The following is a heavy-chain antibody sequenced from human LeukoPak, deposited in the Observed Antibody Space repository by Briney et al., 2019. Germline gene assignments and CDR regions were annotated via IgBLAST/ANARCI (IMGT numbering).Heavy chain of an antibody. V-gene: IGHV4-4*02. CDR3: ARLRLGGSGWYRFSWFDP. CDR2: IYHSGST. Sequence: PSETLSLTCAVSGGSISSSNWWSWVRQPPGKGLEWIGEIYHSGSTNYNPSLKSRVTISVDKSKNQFSLKLSSVTAADTAVYYCARLRLGGSGWYRFSWFDPWGQGTLVTVSS. J-gene: IGHJ5*02. CDR1: GGSISSSNW. D-gene: IGHD6-19*01.